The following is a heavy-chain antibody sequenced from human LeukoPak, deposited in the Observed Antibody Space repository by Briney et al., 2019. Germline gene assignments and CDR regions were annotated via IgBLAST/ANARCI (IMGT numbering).Heavy chain of an antibody. CDR2: INPNSGGT. V-gene: IGHV1-2*02. CDR3: AREDSYGYYFDY. D-gene: IGHD5-18*01. CDR1: RYTFTGYY. Sequence: ASVKVSCKASRYTFTGYYMHCVRQAPGQGLEWMGWINPNSGGTNYAQKFQGRVTMTRDTSISTAYMELSRLRSDDTAVYYCAREDSYGYYFDYWGQGTLVTVSS. J-gene: IGHJ4*02.